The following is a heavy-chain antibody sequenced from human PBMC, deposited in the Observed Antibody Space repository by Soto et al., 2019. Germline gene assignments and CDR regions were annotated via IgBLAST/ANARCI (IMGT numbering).Heavy chain of an antibody. Sequence: GGSLRLSCAASGFTFSIYSMNWFRQAPGKGLEWVSSISSSSSYIYYADSVKGRLTISRDNAKNSLYLQMNSLRAEDTAVYYCASLPVTTNAFDIWGQGTMVTVSS. J-gene: IGHJ3*02. D-gene: IGHD4-17*01. V-gene: IGHV3-21*01. CDR2: ISSSSSYI. CDR1: GFTFSIYS. CDR3: ASLPVTTNAFDI.